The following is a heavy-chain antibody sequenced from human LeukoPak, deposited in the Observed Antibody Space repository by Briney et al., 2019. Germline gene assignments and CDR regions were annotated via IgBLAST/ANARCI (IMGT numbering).Heavy chain of an antibody. CDR3: ARGDDFSGDY. D-gene: IGHD2-21*02. Sequence: PGGSLRLSCAASGFTFSRYWMSWVRQAPGKGLEWVANIHPDGNEKYHVDSVKGRFTISRDNAKNSLYLQMNSLRVEDTAVYYCARGDDFSGDYWGQGTLVTVSS. V-gene: IGHV3-7*04. CDR2: IHPDGNEK. CDR1: GFTFSRYW. J-gene: IGHJ4*02.